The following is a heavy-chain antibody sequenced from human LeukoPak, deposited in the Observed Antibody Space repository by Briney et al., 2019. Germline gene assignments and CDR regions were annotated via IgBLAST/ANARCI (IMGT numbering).Heavy chain of an antibody. CDR2: ISGSGGST. V-gene: IGHV3-23*01. J-gene: IGHJ5*02. D-gene: IGHD3-10*01. CDR3: AKDRNIGGSGSYYRLNWFDP. Sequence: GGSLRLSCAASGFTFSSYAMSWVRQAPGKGLEWVSAISGSGGSTYYADSVKGRFTISRDSSKNTLYLKMNSLRAEDTAVYYCAKDRNIGGSGSYYRLNWFDPWGQGTLVTVSS. CDR1: GFTFSSYA.